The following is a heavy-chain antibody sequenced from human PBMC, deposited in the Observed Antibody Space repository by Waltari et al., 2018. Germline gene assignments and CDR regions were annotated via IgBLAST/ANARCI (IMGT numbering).Heavy chain of an antibody. J-gene: IGHJ4*02. CDR3: EQDYDSSGSGSWVNY. V-gene: IGHV3-15*07. Sequence: EVQLVESGGGLVKPGGSLRLSCAASGFTFSNAWMNWVRQAPGKGLEWVGRIKSKTDGGTTDYAAPVKGRFTISRDDSKNTLYLQMNNLKTEDTAVYYCEQDYDSSGSGSWVNYWGQGTLVTVSS. CDR2: IKSKTDGGTT. D-gene: IGHD3-22*01. CDR1: GFTFSNAW.